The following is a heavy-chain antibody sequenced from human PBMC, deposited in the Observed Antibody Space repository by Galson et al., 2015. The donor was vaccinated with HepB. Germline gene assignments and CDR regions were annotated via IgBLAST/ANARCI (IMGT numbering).Heavy chain of an antibody. CDR2: IDPSDSYT. V-gene: IGHV5-10-1*01. CDR3: ARHSIVVVPAATYDAFDI. D-gene: IGHD2-2*01. Sequence: QSGAEVKKPGESLRISCKGSGYSFTSYWISWVRQMPGKGLEWMGRIDPSDSYTNYSPSFQGHVTISADKSISTAYLQWSSLKASDTAMYYCARHSIVVVPAATYDAFDIWGQGTMVTVSS. CDR1: GYSFTSYW. J-gene: IGHJ3*02.